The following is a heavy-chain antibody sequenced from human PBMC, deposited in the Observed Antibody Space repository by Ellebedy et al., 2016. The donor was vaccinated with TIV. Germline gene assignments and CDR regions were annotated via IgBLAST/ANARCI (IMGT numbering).Heavy chain of an antibody. V-gene: IGHV1-69*13. CDR2: IIPIFGTA. CDR1: AGTFSSYA. D-gene: IGHD3-10*01. J-gene: IGHJ5*02. Sequence: AASVKISCKVSAGTFSSYAISWVRQAPGQGLEWMGGIIPIFGTANYAQKFQGRVTITADESTSTAYMELSSLRSEDTAVYYCARGWFGELLYGWFDPWGQGTLVTVSS. CDR3: ARGWFGELLYGWFDP.